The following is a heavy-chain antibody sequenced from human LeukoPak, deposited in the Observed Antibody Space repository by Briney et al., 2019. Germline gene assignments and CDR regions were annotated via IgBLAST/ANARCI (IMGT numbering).Heavy chain of an antibody. CDR1: GGSISSYY. D-gene: IGHD3-22*01. V-gene: IGHV4-59*12. CDR3: AREKAYRDYDSSGYPDY. CDR2: IYYSGST. J-gene: IGHJ4*02. Sequence: PSETLSLTCTVSGGSISSYYWSWIRQPPGKGLEWIGYIYYSGSTNYNPSLKSRVTISLDTSKNQFSLKLSSVTAADTAVYYCAREKAYRDYDSSGYPDYWGQGTLVTVSS.